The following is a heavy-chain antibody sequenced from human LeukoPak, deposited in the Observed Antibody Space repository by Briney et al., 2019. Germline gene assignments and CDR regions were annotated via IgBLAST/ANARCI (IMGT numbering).Heavy chain of an antibody. V-gene: IGHV3-21*01. Sequence: GGSLRLSCAASGFTFISYSMSCVRQAPGKGLEWVSSISSSSSYIYYADSVKGRFTISRDNAKNSLYLQMNSLRAEDTAVYYCARDLGYCSGGSCFSHFLSDYWGQGTLVTVSS. J-gene: IGHJ4*02. CDR2: ISSSSSYI. CDR1: GFTFISYS. D-gene: IGHD2-15*01. CDR3: ARDLGYCSGGSCFSHFLSDY.